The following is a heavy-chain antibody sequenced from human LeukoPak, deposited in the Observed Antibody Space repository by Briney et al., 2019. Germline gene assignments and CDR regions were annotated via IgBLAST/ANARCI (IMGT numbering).Heavy chain of an antibody. J-gene: IGHJ5*02. D-gene: IGHD2-2*01. CDR1: GYTFSNYW. V-gene: IGHV5-51*01. CDR3: ARESETSRRFYAP. Sequence: HGESLKISCTGSGYTFSNYWIGWVRQMPGKGLEWMGIIYPGDSDDTYSPSFRGQVTFSVDESRTTIYLEWTSLKASDTAMYFCARESETSRRFYAPWGQGTLVTVSS. CDR2: IYPGDSDD.